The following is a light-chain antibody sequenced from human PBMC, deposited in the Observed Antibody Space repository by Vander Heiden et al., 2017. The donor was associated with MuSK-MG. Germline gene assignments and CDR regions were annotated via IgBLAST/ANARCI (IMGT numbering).Light chain of an antibody. CDR2: KAS. Sequence: DIQMTQSPSTLYESVGDRVTITCRASQSISSWLAWYQQKPGKAPKVLIYKASNLESGVPSRFSGSGSGTEFTLTISSLQPDDFATYYCRQHNSYPLTFGGGTKVEIK. CDR1: QSISSW. V-gene: IGKV1-5*03. CDR3: RQHNSYPLT. J-gene: IGKJ4*01.